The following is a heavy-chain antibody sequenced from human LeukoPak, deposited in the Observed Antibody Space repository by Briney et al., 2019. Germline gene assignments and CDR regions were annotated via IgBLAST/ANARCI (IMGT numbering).Heavy chain of an antibody. Sequence: SETLSLTCTVSGGSISSYYWSWIQQPPGKGLEWIGYIYYSGSTNYNPSLKSRVTISVDTSKNQFSLKLSSVTAADTALYYCARGVEYSSSSGLGYWGQRTLVTVSS. V-gene: IGHV4-59*01. CDR3: ARGVEYSSSSGLGY. CDR2: IYYSGST. CDR1: GGSISSYY. J-gene: IGHJ4*02. D-gene: IGHD6-6*01.